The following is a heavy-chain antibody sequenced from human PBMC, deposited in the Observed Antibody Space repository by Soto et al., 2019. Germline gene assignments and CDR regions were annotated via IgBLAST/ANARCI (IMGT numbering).Heavy chain of an antibody. V-gene: IGHV4-34*02. CDR1: DESFGGYY. J-gene: IGHJ6*02. Sequence: QVQLQQWGAGLLKPSETLSLTCNVSDESFGGYYWSWIRQSPGKGLEWIGDITHRGSTNYNPSLKSRVTLPVDTSKRQFSLKLSSVTAADTAVYYCARGGAHAKSGSGIYQFGYGLDFWGQGTTVTVSS. CDR2: ITHRGST. D-gene: IGHD1-26*01. CDR3: ARGGAHAKSGSGIYQFGYGLDF.